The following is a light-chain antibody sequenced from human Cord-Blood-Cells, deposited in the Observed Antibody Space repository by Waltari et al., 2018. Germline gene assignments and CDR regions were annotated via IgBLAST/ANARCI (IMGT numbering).Light chain of an antibody. V-gene: IGKV3-11*01. CDR3: QQRSNWPPWT. Sequence: EIVLPQSPATLSLSPGERATLSCRASQSVSSYLAWYQQKPGQAPRLLIYDASNRATVIPARFNGSGSGTDFTLTISSLEPEDFAVYYCQQRSNWPPWTFGQGTKVEIK. CDR1: QSVSSY. J-gene: IGKJ1*01. CDR2: DAS.